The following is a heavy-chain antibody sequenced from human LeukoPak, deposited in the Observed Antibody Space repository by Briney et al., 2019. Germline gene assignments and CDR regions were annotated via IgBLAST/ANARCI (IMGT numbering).Heavy chain of an antibody. Sequence: NPGGSLRLSCAASGFTFSSYSMNWVRQAPGKGLEWVSSISSSSSYIYYADSVKGRFTISRDNAKNSLYLQMNSLRAEDTAVYYCARTYCSSTSCCEGNQEFDYWGQGTLVTVSS. D-gene: IGHD2-2*01. CDR2: ISSSSSYI. V-gene: IGHV3-21*01. CDR1: GFTFSSYS. CDR3: ARTYCSSTSCCEGNQEFDY. J-gene: IGHJ4*02.